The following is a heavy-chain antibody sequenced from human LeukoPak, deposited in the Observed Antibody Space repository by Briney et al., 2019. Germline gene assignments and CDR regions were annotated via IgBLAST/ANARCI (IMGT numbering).Heavy chain of an antibody. Sequence: SETLSLTCSVSGGSISSSRWYWGWVRQPPGKGLEWIGSIYKGGSTYYNPSLKGRVTISVDTSKNQFSLKLDSVTVADTAVYYSASPKDEYYYFMDVWGQGTTVTVSS. CDR2: IYKGGST. D-gene: IGHD5-24*01. V-gene: IGHV4-39*01. J-gene: IGHJ6*03. CDR1: GGSISSSRWY. CDR3: ASPKDEYYYFMDV.